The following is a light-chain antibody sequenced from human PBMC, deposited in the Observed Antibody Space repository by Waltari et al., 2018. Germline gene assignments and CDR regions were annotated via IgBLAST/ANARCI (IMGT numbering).Light chain of an antibody. V-gene: IGKV3-11*01. CDR3: QQRSGWPPVFT. Sequence: EIVLTQSPATLSLSPGERATLSCRASQSVSIFLGWYQQKPGQAHRLLIYDASQRATVNPARFSGTGSGTHFTLTNRSLVPEEFAVYYCQQRSGWPPVFTFVPGTKVDV. CDR1: QSVSIF. CDR2: DAS. J-gene: IGKJ3*01.